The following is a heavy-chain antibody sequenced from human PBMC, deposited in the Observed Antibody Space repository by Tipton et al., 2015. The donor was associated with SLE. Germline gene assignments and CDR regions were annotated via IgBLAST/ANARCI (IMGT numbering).Heavy chain of an antibody. D-gene: IGHD3-3*01. CDR1: GGSIGSGGYS. CDR2: VYHSGSA. J-gene: IGHJ5*02. V-gene: IGHV4-30-2*01. Sequence: TLSLTCAVSGGSIGSGGYSWNWIRQPPGRGLEWIGYVYHSGSAYYNPSLKSRVTISVDTSKNQFSLKLSSVTAADTAVYYCARHYGSITILEWSNWFDPWGQGTLVTVSS. CDR3: ARHYGSITILEWSNWFDP.